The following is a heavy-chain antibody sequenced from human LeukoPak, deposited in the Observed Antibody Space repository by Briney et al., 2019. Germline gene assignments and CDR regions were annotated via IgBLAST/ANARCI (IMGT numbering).Heavy chain of an antibody. CDR1: GYTLTELS. CDR3: ATVGRYCTNGVCYLDNWFDP. CDR2: FDPADGET. Sequence: VASVKVSCKVSGYTLTELSMHWVRQSPGKGLEWLGGFDPADGETIYAQKFQGRVTMTEDTSTDTAYMELSSLRSEDTAVYYCATVGRYCTNGVCYLDNWFDPWGQGTLVTVSS. J-gene: IGHJ5*02. V-gene: IGHV1-24*01. D-gene: IGHD2-8*01.